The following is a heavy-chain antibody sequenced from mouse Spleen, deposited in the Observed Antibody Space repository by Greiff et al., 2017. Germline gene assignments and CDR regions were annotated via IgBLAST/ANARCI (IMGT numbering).Heavy chain of an antibody. Sequence: VQLKQSGPGLVKPSQSLSLTCSVTGYSITSGYYWNWIRQFPGNKLEWMGYISYDGSNNYNPSLKNRISITRDTSKNQFFLKLNSVTTEDTATYYCARETTVPWFAYWGQGTLVTVSA. J-gene: IGHJ3*01. CDR2: ISYDGSN. V-gene: IGHV3-6*01. CDR1: GYSITSGYY. CDR3: ARETTVPWFAY. D-gene: IGHD1-1*01.